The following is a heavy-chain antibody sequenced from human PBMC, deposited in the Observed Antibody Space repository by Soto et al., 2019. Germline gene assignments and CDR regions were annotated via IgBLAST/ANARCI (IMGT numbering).Heavy chain of an antibody. Sequence: GASVKVSCKASGYTFTIYGISWVRQAPGQGLEWMGWISTYNGDTNYAQTFQGRVTMTTDTSTSTVHMEVRSLRSDDTAVYYCAREGVAPYYYYGMDVWGQGTPVTVSS. CDR3: AREGVAPYYYYGMDV. D-gene: IGHD5-12*01. J-gene: IGHJ6*02. CDR2: ISTYNGDT. CDR1: GYTFTIYG. V-gene: IGHV1-18*01.